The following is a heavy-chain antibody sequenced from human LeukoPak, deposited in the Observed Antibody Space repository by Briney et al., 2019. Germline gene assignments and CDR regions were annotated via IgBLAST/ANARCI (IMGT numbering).Heavy chain of an antibody. CDR1: GGSFSGYY. V-gene: IGHV4-34*01. Sequence: SETLSLTCAVYGGSFSGYYWSWIRQPPGKGLEWIGEINHSGSTNYNPSLKSRVTISVDTSKDQFSLKLSSVTAADTAVYYCARVYYDILTGYDLAFDIWGQGTMVTVSS. J-gene: IGHJ3*02. CDR2: INHSGST. D-gene: IGHD3-9*01. CDR3: ARVYYDILTGYDLAFDI.